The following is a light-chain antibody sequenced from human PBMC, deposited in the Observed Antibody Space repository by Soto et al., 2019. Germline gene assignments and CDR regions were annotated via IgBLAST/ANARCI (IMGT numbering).Light chain of an antibody. CDR2: AAS. V-gene: IGKV1-39*01. CDR3: QQSFSSPPT. Sequence: IQMTQSPSSLSASVGDRVTMTCRASQGISSYLNWYQQKLGKAPKLLIYAASSLQSGVPSRFSGTGSGTDFTLTISSLQREDFATYSCQQSFSSPPTFGQGTKLDLK. J-gene: IGKJ2*01. CDR1: QGISSY.